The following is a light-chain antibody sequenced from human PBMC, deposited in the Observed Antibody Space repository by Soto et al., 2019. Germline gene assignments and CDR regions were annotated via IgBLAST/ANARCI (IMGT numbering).Light chain of an antibody. J-gene: IGKJ1*01. CDR1: KGINNY. CDR2: ATS. V-gene: IGKV1-16*01. Sequence: DIQMTQSPPSLSASVGDRVTITCLASKGINNYLAWFQQQPGTAPKPLIYATSTLHSGVPSRFTGSGSGTEFTLTITSLQPEDFVTYYCQQYNSYPWTFGQGTKVDI. CDR3: QQYNSYPWT.